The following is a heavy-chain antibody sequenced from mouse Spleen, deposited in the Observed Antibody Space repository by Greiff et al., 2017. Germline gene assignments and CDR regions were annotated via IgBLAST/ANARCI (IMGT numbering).Heavy chain of an antibody. J-gene: IGHJ4*01. D-gene: IGHD2-1*01. CDR2: ISNGGGST. CDR1: GFTFSDYY. V-gene: IGHV5-12*02. CDR3: ARHYYGNHRAMDY. Sequence: EVMLVESGGGLVQPGGSLKLSCATSGFTFSDYYMYWVRQTPEKRLEWVAYISNGGGSTYYPDTVKGRFTISRDNAKNTLYLQMSRLKSEDTAMYYCARHYYGNHRAMDYWGQGTSVTVSS.